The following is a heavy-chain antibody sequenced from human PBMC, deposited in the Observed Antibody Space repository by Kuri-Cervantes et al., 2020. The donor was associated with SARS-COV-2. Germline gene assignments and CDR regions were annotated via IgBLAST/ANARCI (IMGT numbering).Heavy chain of an antibody. D-gene: IGHD2/OR15-2a*01. CDR1: GFTFSGYG. Sequence: GGSLRLSCTSSGFTFSGYGMHWVRQAPGKGLEWVAVISYDGSNKYYADSVKGRFTISRDNSKNTLYLQMNSLRAEDTAVYYCAKDIGTRSTNFVTYDYRGQGDLVTVSS. J-gene: IGHJ4*02. CDR3: AKDIGTRSTNFVTYDY. V-gene: IGHV3-30*18. CDR2: ISYDGSNK.